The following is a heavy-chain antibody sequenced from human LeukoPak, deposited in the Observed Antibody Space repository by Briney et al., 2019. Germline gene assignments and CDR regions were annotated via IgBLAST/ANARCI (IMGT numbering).Heavy chain of an antibody. Sequence: PGGSLRLSCAASGLTFSTYWMHWVRQAPGKGLAWVARINPDGSIRTYANSAQGRVTISRDTAKDTLFLQMNSLRAEDTAVYYCAREARVGGALQYWGQGTPVTVSS. D-gene: IGHD1-26*01. CDR2: INPDGSIR. CDR3: AREARVGGALQY. CDR1: GLTFSTYW. J-gene: IGHJ4*02. V-gene: IGHV3-74*03.